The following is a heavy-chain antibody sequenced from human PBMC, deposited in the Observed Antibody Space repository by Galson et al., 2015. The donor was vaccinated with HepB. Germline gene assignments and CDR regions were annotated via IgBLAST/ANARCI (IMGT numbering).Heavy chain of an antibody. CDR1: GFTFSSYA. V-gene: IGHV3-30*04. J-gene: IGHJ4*02. Sequence: SLRLSCAASGFTFSSYAMHWVRQAPGKGLEWVAVISYDGSNKYYADSVKGRFTISRDNSKNTLYLQMNSLRAEDTAVYYCAREGGYYYDSSGYWYFDYWGQGTLVTVSS. D-gene: IGHD3-22*01. CDR3: AREGGYYYDSSGYWYFDY. CDR2: ISYDGSNK.